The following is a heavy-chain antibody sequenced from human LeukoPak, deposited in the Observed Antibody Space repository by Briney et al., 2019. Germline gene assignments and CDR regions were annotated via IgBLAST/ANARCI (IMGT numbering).Heavy chain of an antibody. Sequence: PGRSLRLSCAASGFTFSSYGMHWVRQAPGKGLEYVSAISSNGGSTYYADSVKGRFTISRDNSKNTLYLQMGSLRAEDMAVYYCARGRRCSSTSCYAGHFDYWGQGTLVTVSS. D-gene: IGHD2-2*01. J-gene: IGHJ4*02. CDR2: ISSNGGST. CDR1: GFTFSSYG. V-gene: IGHV3-64*02. CDR3: ARGRRCSSTSCYAGHFDY.